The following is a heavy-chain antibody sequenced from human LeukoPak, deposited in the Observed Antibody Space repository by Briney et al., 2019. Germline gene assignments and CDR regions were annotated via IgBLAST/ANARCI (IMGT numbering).Heavy chain of an antibody. Sequence: GGSLRLSCAVSGFTFSNYWMSWARQSPGKGLEWVANIYLDGSRAYYVDSVKGRFTISRDNAKNSLYLQMNSLRAEDTAVYYCASEGYGGNSDAFDIWGQGTMVTVS. CDR2: IYLDGSRA. V-gene: IGHV3-7*01. CDR1: GFTFSNYW. CDR3: ASEGYGGNSDAFDI. J-gene: IGHJ3*02. D-gene: IGHD4-23*01.